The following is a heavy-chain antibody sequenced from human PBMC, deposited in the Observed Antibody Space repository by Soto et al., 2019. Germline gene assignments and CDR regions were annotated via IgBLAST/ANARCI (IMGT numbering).Heavy chain of an antibody. J-gene: IGHJ6*02. V-gene: IGHV1-69*06. CDR2: IIPIFGTA. CDR1: GGTFSSYA. Sequence: SVKVSCKASGGTFSSYAISWVRQAPGQGLEWMGGIIPIFGTANYAQKFQGRVAITADKSTSTAYMELSSLRSEDTAVYYCARQDCSSTSCPYYYYYGMDVWGQGTTVTVS. CDR3: ARQDCSSTSCPYYYYYGMDV. D-gene: IGHD2-2*01.